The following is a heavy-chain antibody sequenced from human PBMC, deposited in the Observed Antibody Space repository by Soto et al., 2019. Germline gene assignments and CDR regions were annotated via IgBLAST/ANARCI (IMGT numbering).Heavy chain of an antibody. CDR2: IRSKANSYAT. Sequence: EVQLVESGGGLVQPGGSLKLSCAASGFTFSGSAMHWVRQASGKGLEWVGRIRSKANSYATAYAASVKGRFTISRDDSKNTAYLQMNSLQTEDTAVDSCTGYGGTTNFDYWGQGTLVTVSS. V-gene: IGHV3-73*02. CDR3: TGYGGTTNFDY. D-gene: IGHD4-17*01. J-gene: IGHJ4*02. CDR1: GFTFSGSA.